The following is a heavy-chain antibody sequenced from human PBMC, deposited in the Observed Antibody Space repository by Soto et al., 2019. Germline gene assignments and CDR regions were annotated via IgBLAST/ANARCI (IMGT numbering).Heavy chain of an antibody. CDR3: AREIEYSRYSWFDP. J-gene: IGHJ5*02. D-gene: IGHD6-6*01. V-gene: IGHV3-33*01. Sequence: QVQLVESGGGVVQPGRSLRLSCAASGFTFSSYGMHWVSQAPGKGLEWVAVIWYDGSNKYYADSVKGRFTISRDNSKNTLYLQMNSLRAEDTAVYYCAREIEYSRYSWFDPWGQGTLVTVSS. CDR1: GFTFSSYG. CDR2: IWYDGSNK.